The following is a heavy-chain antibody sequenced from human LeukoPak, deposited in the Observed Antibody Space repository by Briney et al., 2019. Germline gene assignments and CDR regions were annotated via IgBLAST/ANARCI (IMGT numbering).Heavy chain of an antibody. J-gene: IGHJ6*02. V-gene: IGHV3-30-3*01. D-gene: IGHD2-2*01. CDR1: GLAFSSYA. CDR2: ISYDGSNE. CDR3: ARGLGSSPPSPFYGMDV. Sequence: PGGSLRLSCVASGLAFSSYAMYWVRQAPGKGLEWVAAISYDGSNEYYADSVKGRFTISRDNSKSTLYLQMNSLRTEDTAVYYCARGLGSSPPSPFYGMDVWGQGTTVTVSS.